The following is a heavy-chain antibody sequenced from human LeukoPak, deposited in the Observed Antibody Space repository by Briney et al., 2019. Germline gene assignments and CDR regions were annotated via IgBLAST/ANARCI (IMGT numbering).Heavy chain of an antibody. J-gene: IGHJ4*02. D-gene: IGHD3-10*01. CDR3: ARVSGSGSYPYYYFDY. Sequence: GASVKVSCKASGYNYLNYDINWVRQAPAQGLEWMGGIIPIFGTANYAQKFQGRATITADESTSTAYMELSSLRSEDTAVYYCARVSGSGSYPYYYFDYWGQGTLVTVSS. CDR2: IIPIFGTA. CDR1: GYNYLNYD. V-gene: IGHV1-69*13.